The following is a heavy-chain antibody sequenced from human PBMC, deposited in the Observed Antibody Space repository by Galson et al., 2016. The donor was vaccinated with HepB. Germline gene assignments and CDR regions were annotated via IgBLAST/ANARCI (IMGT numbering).Heavy chain of an antibody. CDR3: AGFDLGDCGRAGCSSD. CDR2: VGQTGST. D-gene: IGHD2-15*01. Sequence: CAVSGGSFSGYYWNWIRQSPWKGLEWIGEVGQTGSTNYNPSLKSRVTISVDKSRNQFSLNLSSVTAADTAVYYCAGFDLGDCGRAGCSSDWGQGTLVTVSS. J-gene: IGHJ4*02. V-gene: IGHV4-34*01. CDR1: GGSFSGYY.